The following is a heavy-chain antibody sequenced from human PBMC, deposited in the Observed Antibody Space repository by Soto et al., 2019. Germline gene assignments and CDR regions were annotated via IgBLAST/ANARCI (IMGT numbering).Heavy chain of an antibody. CDR3: ASVPIAAAGHAFDY. J-gene: IGHJ4*02. CDR2: IIPILGIA. V-gene: IGHV1-69*02. D-gene: IGHD6-13*01. Sequence: QVQLVQSGAEVKKPGSSVKVSCKASGGTFSSYTISWVRQAPGQGLEWMGRIIPILGIANYAQKFQGRVTITADKSTSTAYMELSSLRSEDTAVYYCASVPIAAAGHAFDYWGQGTLVTVSS. CDR1: GGTFSSYT.